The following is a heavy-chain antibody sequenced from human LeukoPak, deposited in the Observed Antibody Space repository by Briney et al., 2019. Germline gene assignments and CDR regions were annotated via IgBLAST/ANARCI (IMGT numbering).Heavy chain of an antibody. CDR1: GFTFSSYW. CDR2: IKSDGST. D-gene: IGHD3-22*01. J-gene: IGHJ1*01. V-gene: IGHV3-74*01. CDR3: ARAPSEIGGYYPEYFRH. Sequence: GGSLRLSCAASGFTFSSYWMHWVRQAPGKGLVWVSRIKSDGSTRYADSVKGRFTISRDNAKNTVSLQMNSLRAEDTGVYYGARAPSEIGGYYPEYFRHWGQGTLVTVSP.